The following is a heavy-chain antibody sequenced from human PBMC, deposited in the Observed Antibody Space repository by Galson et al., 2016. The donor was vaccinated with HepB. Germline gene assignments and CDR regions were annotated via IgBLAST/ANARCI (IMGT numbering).Heavy chain of an antibody. CDR3: ARRIHSGSYINYFDY. V-gene: IGHV5-10-1*01. CDR1: GYRFTSYW. CDR2: IDPSDSFA. J-gene: IGHJ4*02. Sequence: QSGAEVKKPGESLRISCKGSGYRFTSYWITWVRQMPGKGLEWMGRIDPSDSFAKYSPTFEGHVTISLDNSISTAYLQWTSLKASDSAMYYCARRIHSGSYINYFDYWGQGTLVTVSS. D-gene: IGHD1-26*01.